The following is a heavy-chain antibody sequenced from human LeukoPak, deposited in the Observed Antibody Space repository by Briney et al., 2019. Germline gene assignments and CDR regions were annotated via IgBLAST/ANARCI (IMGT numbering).Heavy chain of an antibody. CDR3: ARRGERFGELLTFDY. D-gene: IGHD3-10*01. CDR1: GLSISSGRYY. CDR2: IYYSGST. J-gene: IGHJ4*02. V-gene: IGHV4-31*03. Sequence: PSQTLSLTCTVSGLSISSGRYYSGWLRQPPGKGLERLGYIYYSGSTYYNPSLKSRVTISVDTSKNQFSLKLSSVTAADTAVYYCARRGERFGELLTFDYWGQGTLVTVSS.